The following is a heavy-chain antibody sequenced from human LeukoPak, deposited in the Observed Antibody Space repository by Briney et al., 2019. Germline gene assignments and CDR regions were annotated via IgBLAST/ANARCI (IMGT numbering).Heavy chain of an antibody. CDR3: AKGEGSGIHYYSMDV. CDR2: ISWNSGSI. V-gene: IGHV3-9*01. CDR1: GFTFSSYG. J-gene: IGHJ6*02. Sequence: GGSLRLSCAASGFTFSSYGMHWVRQAPGKGLGWVSGISWNSGSIGYADSVKGRFTISRDNAKNSLYLQMNSLRAEDTALYYCAKGEGSGIHYYSMDVWGHGTTVTVSS. D-gene: IGHD3-10*01.